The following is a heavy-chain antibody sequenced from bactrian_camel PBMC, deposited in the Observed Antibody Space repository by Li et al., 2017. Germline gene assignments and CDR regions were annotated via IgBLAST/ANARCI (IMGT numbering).Heavy chain of an antibody. CDR2: LSGHGVA. Sequence: VQLVESGGGSAQPGGSLRLSCVASGYEFSTGCMGWFRQFPGKDRQVVAGLSGHGVAMYVDSVKGRFTISRDNANNTVYLQMNSLKSEDTALYYCATQGGRYGGSWYKRVGATYEYWGQGTQVTVS. V-gene: IGHV3S53*01. CDR3: ATQGGRYGGSWYKRVGATYEY. J-gene: IGHJ4*01. CDR1: GYEFSTGC. D-gene: IGHD6*01.